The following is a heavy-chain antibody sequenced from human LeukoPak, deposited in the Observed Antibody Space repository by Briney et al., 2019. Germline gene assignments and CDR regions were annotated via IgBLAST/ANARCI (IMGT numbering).Heavy chain of an antibody. Sequence: PSETLSLTCTVSGGSISSSSYYWGWIRQPPGKGLEWIGSIYYSGSTYYNPSLKSRVTISVDTSKNQFSLKLSSVTAADTAVYYCARLTGYYNFDYWGQGTLVTVSS. CDR2: IYYSGST. D-gene: IGHD3-9*01. V-gene: IGHV4-39*01. J-gene: IGHJ4*02. CDR1: GGSISSSSYY. CDR3: ARLTGYYNFDY.